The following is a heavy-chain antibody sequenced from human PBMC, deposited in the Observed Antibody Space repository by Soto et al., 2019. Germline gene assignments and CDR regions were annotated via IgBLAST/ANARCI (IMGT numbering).Heavy chain of an antibody. V-gene: IGHV3-66*01. J-gene: IGHJ4*02. Sequence: EVQLVESGGGLVQPGGSLRLSCAASGFTLSSNYMSWVRQAPGKGLEWVSVIYSGGSTYYADSVKGRFTISRDNSKNTLYPQMNRLTAHDTAGYYCARGRTMALDYWGQGPLSTVSS. CDR3: ARGRTMALDY. CDR2: IYSGGST. D-gene: IGHD3-10*01. CDR1: GFTLSSNY.